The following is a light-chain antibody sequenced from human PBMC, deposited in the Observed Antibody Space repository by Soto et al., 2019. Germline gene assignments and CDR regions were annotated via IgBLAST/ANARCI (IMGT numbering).Light chain of an antibody. V-gene: IGLV2-8*01. CDR3: SSYAGTSNV. CDR1: SSDVGGYNY. CDR2: EVN. Sequence: QSVLTQPPSASGSPGRSVAISCTGTSSDVGGYNYVSWYQQHPGKAPKLMIYEVNKRPSGVPDRFYGSKSGNTASLTVSGLQAEDEADYYCSSYAGTSNVFG. J-gene: IGLJ6*01.